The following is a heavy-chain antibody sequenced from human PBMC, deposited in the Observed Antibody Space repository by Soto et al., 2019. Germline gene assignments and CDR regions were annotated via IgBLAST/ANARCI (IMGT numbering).Heavy chain of an antibody. CDR1: GGDPSNSA. J-gene: IGHJ6*01. CDR3: GGSRSVVDGSSAYDGVVF. CDR2: NIPVFGIV. V-gene: IGHV1-69*01. Sequence: QVHLLLQSGAEVKKPGYSVKVYCKASGGDPSNSAISWLRHAPGQGHEWMGGNIPVFGIVSYAQNFQGRVSVTADEYTSTAYRELSSLRCEDTAVYFCGGSRSVVDGSSAYDGVVFWGKETTGAVSS. D-gene: IGHD2-21*01.